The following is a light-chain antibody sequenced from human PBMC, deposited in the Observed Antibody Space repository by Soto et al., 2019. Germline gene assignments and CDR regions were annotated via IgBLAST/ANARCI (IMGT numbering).Light chain of an antibody. Sequence: DIQMTQSPSSVSASVGDRVTITCRASQGISSWLVWYQQKPGKAPKLLIYAASSLQSGVPSRFSGSGSGTDFTLTISSLQPEDSATYYCHQANSFPSFGGGTKVEIK. CDR2: AAS. CDR3: HQANSFPS. CDR1: QGISSW. J-gene: IGKJ4*01. V-gene: IGKV1-12*02.